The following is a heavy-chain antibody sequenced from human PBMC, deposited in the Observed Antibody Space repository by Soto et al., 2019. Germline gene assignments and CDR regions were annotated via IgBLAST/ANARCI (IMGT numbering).Heavy chain of an antibody. CDR2: IHYSGST. D-gene: IGHD2-8*01. CDR3: ARHEGNGNVWPLDY. CDR1: GDSIGATHSY. V-gene: IGHV4-39*01. J-gene: IGHJ4*02. Sequence: LSLTCTVSGDSIGATHSYWAWIRQSPGKGLEWIGNIHYSGSTYYMPSLRSRVTLSVDTSKNQFSLRLTSVTAEDTAVYYCARHEGNGNVWPLDYWGQGILVTVS.